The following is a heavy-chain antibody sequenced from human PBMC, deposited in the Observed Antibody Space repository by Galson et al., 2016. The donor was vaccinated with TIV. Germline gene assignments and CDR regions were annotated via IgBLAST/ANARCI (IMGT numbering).Heavy chain of an antibody. J-gene: IGHJ4*02. CDR3: VSGMGSGRPRNFDY. CDR1: GYTFSKYY. V-gene: IGHV1-46*03. D-gene: IGHD3-10*01. CDR2: INPSDGTT. Sequence: QSGAEVKKPGSSVKVSCKASGYTFSKYYMHWVRQAPGLGLEWMGIINPSDGTTVYAQSFQGRVTMTRDTSTSTVYMELSSLTSEDTAVYYCVSGMGSGRPRNFDYWGQGTLVTVST.